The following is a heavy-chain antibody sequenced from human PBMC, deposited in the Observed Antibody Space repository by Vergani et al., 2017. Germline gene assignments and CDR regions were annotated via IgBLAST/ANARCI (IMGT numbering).Heavy chain of an antibody. Sequence: QVQLVESGGGVVQPGGSLRLSCAASGFTFSSYGMHWVRQAPGKGLAWVAFIRYDGSNKYYADSVKGRFTISRDNSKNTLYLQMNSLRAEDTAVYYCAKIRLQWHYFDYWGQGTLVTVSS. CDR1: GFTFSSYG. CDR2: IRYDGSNK. CDR3: AKIRLQWHYFDY. D-gene: IGHD6-19*01. V-gene: IGHV3-30*02. J-gene: IGHJ4*02.